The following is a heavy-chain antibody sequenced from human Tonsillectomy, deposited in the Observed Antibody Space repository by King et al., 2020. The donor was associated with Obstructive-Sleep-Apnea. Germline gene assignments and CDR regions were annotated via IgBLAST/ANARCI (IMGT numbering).Heavy chain of an antibody. Sequence: LVQSGAEVKKPGASVKVSCRAFGHTFTRSDFNWVRQAPGHGLEWMGWMNPSSGNTGYAQKFQGRITMTRDTSTSTAYMELSSLRSDDTAVYYCARGGYSGYGDWGQGTLVTVSS. V-gene: IGHV1-8*01. D-gene: IGHD5-12*01. J-gene: IGHJ4*02. CDR3: ARGGYSGYGD. CDR2: MNPSSGNT. CDR1: GHTFTRSD.